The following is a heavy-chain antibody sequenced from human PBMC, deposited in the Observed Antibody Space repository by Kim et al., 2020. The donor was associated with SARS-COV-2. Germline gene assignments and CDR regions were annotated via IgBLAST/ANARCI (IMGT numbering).Heavy chain of an antibody. V-gene: IGHV3-23*01. CDR3: AADEWVYSSMDL. CDR1: GFAFSSNA. J-gene: IGHJ6*01. CDR2: ISGTGSDL. D-gene: IGHD6-13*01. Sequence: GGSLRLSCAASGFAFSSNAMGWVRQAPGKGLEWVSRISGTGSDLYYADFVRGRFIISRDIGKNTLYLEMNSLRSEDTALYYCAADEWVYSSMDLWGQGT.